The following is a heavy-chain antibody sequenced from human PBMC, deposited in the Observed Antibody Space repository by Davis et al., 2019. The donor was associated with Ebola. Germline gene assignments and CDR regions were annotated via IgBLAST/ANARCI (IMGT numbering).Heavy chain of an antibody. Sequence: ASVKVSCKASGYTFTSYDINWVRQATGQGLEWMGWMNPNSGNTGYAQKFQGRVTMTRDTSTSTVYMELSSLRSEDTAVYYCARAGSTSFYFDYWGQGTLVTVSS. CDR2: MNPNSGNT. V-gene: IGHV1-8*02. CDR1: GYTFTSYD. CDR3: ARAGSTSFYFDY. J-gene: IGHJ4*02. D-gene: IGHD2-2*01.